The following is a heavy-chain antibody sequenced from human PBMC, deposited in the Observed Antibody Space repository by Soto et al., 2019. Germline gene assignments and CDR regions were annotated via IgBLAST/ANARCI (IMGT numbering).Heavy chain of an antibody. CDR3: ARGSHFDFSSGYVDSFDV. CDR1: GGSFSGYY. D-gene: IGHD3-3*01. CDR2: VKHSGNI. V-gene: IGHV4-34*01. Sequence: QVQLQQWGAGLLEPSETLSLTCAVYGGSFSGYYWGWFRQPPGKGLEWIGEVKHSGNINYNPSLKTRLTVSVDTSKNQFSLKLSSMTAADTAMYYCARGSHFDFSSGYVDSFDVWGQGTMVTVSS. J-gene: IGHJ3*01.